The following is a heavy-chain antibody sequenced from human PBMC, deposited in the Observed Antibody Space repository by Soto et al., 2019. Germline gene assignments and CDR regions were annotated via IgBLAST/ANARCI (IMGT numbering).Heavy chain of an antibody. J-gene: IGHJ4*02. Sequence: QLQLQESGSGLVKPSQTLSLTCAVSGGSISSGGYSWSWIRQPPGKGLEWIGYIYHSGSTYYNPSLQSRVTISVDRSKNQFSLKLSSVTAADTAVYYCARGVRFCSGGSCFRSYYFDYWGQGTLVTVSS. CDR2: IYHSGST. V-gene: IGHV4-30-2*01. D-gene: IGHD2-15*01. CDR3: ARGVRFCSGGSCFRSYYFDY. CDR1: GGSISSGGYS.